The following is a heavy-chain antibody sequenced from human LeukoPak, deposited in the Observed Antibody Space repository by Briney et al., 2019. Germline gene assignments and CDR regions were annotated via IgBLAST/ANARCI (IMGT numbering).Heavy chain of an antibody. V-gene: IGHV3-30*02. J-gene: IGHJ6*03. D-gene: IGHD1-1*01. CDR1: GFTFSSYG. CDR2: IRYDGSNK. CDR3: AKVTTLKKAYYYYYLDV. Sequence: GGSLRLSCAASGFTFSSYGMHWVRQAPGKGLEWVAFIRYDGSNKYYADSVKGRFTISRDNSKNTLYLQMNSLRAEDTAVYYCAKVTTLKKAYYYYYLDVWGKGTTVTISS.